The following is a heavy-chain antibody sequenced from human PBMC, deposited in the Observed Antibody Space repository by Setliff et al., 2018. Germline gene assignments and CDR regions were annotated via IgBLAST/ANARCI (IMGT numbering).Heavy chain of an antibody. D-gene: IGHD3-9*01. CDR3: AKSTAYLSYYYYYGFDV. CDR2: IHYSGST. Sequence: SETLSLTCTVSGGSISSYYWSWIRQPAGKGLEWIGSIHYSGSTYYKSSLKSRVTISLNTSKNQFSLMLSSVTAADTAVYYCAKSTAYLSYYYYYGFDVWGPGTTVTVSS. CDR1: GGSISSYY. J-gene: IGHJ6*02. V-gene: IGHV4-4*07.